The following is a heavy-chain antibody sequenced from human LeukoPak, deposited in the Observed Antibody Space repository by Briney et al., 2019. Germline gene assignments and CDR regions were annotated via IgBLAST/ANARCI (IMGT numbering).Heavy chain of an antibody. CDR1: GGSISSGGYC. J-gene: IGHJ5*02. D-gene: IGHD2-2*02. V-gene: IGHV4-31*03. CDR3: ARIVVPAAIRDGWFDP. Sequence: SETLSLTCTVSGGSISSGGYCWSWLRQHPGKGLEWFVYIYYSGSTYYNPSLKSRVTISVDTSKNQFSLKLSSVTAADTAVYYCARIVVPAAIRDGWFDPWGQGTLVTVSA. CDR2: IYYSGST.